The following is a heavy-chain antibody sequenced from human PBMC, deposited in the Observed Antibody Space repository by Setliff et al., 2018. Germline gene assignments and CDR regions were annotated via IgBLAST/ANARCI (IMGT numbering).Heavy chain of an antibody. CDR2: IINSGST. V-gene: IGHV4-39*01. CDR3: ARGVTRPIYYYYYYMDV. J-gene: IGHJ6*03. D-gene: IGHD4-4*01. CDR1: GGSFTGTTYY. Sequence: SETLSLTCTVSGGSFTGTTYYWGWIRQSPGKGLEWIGTIINSGSTYYNPSLKSRVTMSVDTSKSQLSLKLSSVTAADTAVYYCARGVTRPIYYYYYYMDVWGKGTTVTVSS.